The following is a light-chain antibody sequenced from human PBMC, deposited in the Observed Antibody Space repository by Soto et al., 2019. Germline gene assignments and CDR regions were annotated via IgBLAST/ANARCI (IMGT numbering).Light chain of an antibody. J-gene: IGKJ5*01. CDR2: ATS. V-gene: IGKV1-39*01. CDR1: RNVSIY. Sequence: EIPLTQSPSSLAASVGDRLTLTCRASRNVSIYLNCYQHKPGKGPTLLIHATSNLQIGVPSRFSGSGSGTECTLTISSLEPEDFGTYYCQQSYKMPSFGQGTRLVIK. CDR3: QQSYKMPS.